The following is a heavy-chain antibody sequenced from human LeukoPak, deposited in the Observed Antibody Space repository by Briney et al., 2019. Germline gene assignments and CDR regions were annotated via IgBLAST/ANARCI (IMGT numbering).Heavy chain of an antibody. D-gene: IGHD2-2*01. CDR3: AKEVVEVIPTAVDGELYFYYYGMDV. V-gene: IGHV3-43*02. CDR1: AFTFEVDA. Sequence: GGSLRLSCVASAFTFEVDAMSWVRHVLGKGLEWVSLVSGDGYTTYYADSVKGRFSISRDNRKNSLYLKMNSLRADDTALYYGAKEVVEVIPTAVDGELYFYYYGMDVWGQGTTVIVSS. CDR2: VSGDGYTT. J-gene: IGHJ6*02.